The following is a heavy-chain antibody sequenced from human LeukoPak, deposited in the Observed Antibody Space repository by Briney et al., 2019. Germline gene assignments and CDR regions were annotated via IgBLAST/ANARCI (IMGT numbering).Heavy chain of an antibody. J-gene: IGHJ4*02. V-gene: IGHV4-59*08. CDR1: GGSISSYY. Sequence: PSETLSLTCTVSGGSISSYYWSWIRQPPGKGLEWIGYIYYSGSTNYNPSLKSRVTISLDTSKNQFSLKPSSVTAADTAVYYCARSGSYAAAGDYWGQGTLVTVSS. D-gene: IGHD2-15*01. CDR3: ARSGSYAAAGDY. CDR2: IYYSGST.